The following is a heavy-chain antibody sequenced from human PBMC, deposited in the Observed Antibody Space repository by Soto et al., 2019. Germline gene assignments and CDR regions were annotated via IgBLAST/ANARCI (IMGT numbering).Heavy chain of an antibody. V-gene: IGHV3-48*02. CDR2: IGSSSKSTM. Sequence: PGGSLRLSCAAPGFTFSSYSMNWVRQAPGKGLEWVSYIGSSSKSTMYYTDSVRGRFTISRDNAKNSLYLQMNSLRDEDTAVYYCARDYFGSGNYPDPFDYWGQGTLVTVSS. D-gene: IGHD3-10*01. CDR1: GFTFSSYS. J-gene: IGHJ4*02. CDR3: ARDYFGSGNYPDPFDY.